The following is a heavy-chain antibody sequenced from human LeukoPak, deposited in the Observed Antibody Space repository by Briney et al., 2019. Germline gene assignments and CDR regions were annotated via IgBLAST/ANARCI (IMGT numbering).Heavy chain of an antibody. Sequence: GGSLRLSCAASGLTFSSYSMNWVRQAPGKGLEWVSSISSSSSYIYYADSVKGRFTISRDNAKNSLYLQMNSLRAEDTAVYYCARGSSLAHYFDYWGQGTLVTVSS. CDR3: ARGSSLAHYFDY. CDR2: ISSSSSYI. CDR1: GLTFSSYS. D-gene: IGHD6-19*01. V-gene: IGHV3-21*01. J-gene: IGHJ4*02.